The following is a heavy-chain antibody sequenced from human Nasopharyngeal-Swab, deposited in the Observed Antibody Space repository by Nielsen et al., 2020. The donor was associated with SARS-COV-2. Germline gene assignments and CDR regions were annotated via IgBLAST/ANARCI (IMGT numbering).Heavy chain of an antibody. D-gene: IGHD2-15*01. CDR2: IYHSGST. V-gene: IGHV4-4*02. J-gene: IGHJ4*02. Sequence: SETLSLTCAVSGGSISSSNWWSWVRQPPGKGLEWIGEIYHSGSTNYNPSLKSRVTISVDKSKNQFSLKLSSVTAADTAVYYCDQTTYSGYFDYWGQGTLVTVSS. CDR3: DQTTYSGYFDY. CDR1: GGSISSSNW.